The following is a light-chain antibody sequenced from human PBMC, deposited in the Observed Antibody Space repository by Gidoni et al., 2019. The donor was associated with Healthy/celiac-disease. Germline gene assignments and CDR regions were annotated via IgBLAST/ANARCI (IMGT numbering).Light chain of an antibody. CDR2: KVS. J-gene: IGKJ1*01. CDR1: QSLVYSDGNTY. CDR3: MQGTHWPPWT. V-gene: IGKV2-30*01. Sequence: DVGMTQSPLSLPVTLGQPASISCRSSQSLVYSDGNTYLNWFQQKTGQSPRRLIYKVSNRDSGVPERFSGSGSGTDLSLKISRVEAEDVGVYYCMQGTHWPPWTFGQGTKVEIK.